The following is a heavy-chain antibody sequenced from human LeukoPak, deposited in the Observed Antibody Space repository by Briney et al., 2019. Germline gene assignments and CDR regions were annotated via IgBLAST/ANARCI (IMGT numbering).Heavy chain of an antibody. Sequence: SETLSLTCTVSSYSISSGNYWGWIRQPPGKGLEWIGSIYHRGSTYYNPSLRSRVTISLDRSKKKFSLKLTSVTAADTAVYFCARGAEYYAIWRGYAGYSDYWGQGISVTVSS. CDR1: SYSISSGNY. CDR3: ARGAEYYAIWRGYAGYSDY. J-gene: IGHJ4*02. D-gene: IGHD3-3*01. V-gene: IGHV4-38-2*02. CDR2: IYHRGST.